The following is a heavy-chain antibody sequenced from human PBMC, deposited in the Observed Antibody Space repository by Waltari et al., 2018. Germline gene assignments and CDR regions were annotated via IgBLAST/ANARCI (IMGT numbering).Heavy chain of an antibody. CDR1: GFTFSSYG. J-gene: IGHJ4*02. D-gene: IGHD5-12*01. CDR2: KRYDGSHK. Sequence: QVQLVESGGGVVQPGGSLRLSCAASGFTFSSYGMHWVRQAPGKGLEWLESKRYDGSHKHHAESAKVSVSISRDNSKTTLYMQMNRTRDDDTAVYYCEKARGYSGYDYGYWGQGTLVTVSP. CDR3: EKARGYSGYDYGY. V-gene: IGHV3-30*02.